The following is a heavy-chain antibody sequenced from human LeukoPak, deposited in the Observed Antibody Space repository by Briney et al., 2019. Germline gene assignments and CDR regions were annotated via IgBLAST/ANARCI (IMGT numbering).Heavy chain of an antibody. CDR1: GYRFNTYG. CDR2: ISAYNGDT. D-gene: IGHD2-15*01. J-gene: IGHJ4*02. CDR3: ASGYCSGGSCYGLLDN. V-gene: IGHV1-18*01. Sequence: ASVKVSCKASGYRFNTYGITWVRQAPGQGLEWMGWISAYNGDTKYAQRVQDRVTVTTDTSTKTAYMELRSLRSDDTAVYYCASGYCSGGSCYGLLDNWGQGTLVIVSS.